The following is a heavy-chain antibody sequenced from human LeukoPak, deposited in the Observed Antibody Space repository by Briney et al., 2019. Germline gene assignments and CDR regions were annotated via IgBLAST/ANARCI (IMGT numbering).Heavy chain of an antibody. V-gene: IGHV4-39*02. CDR3: ARESGIAARPPWFDP. CDR2: IYYSGST. J-gene: IGHJ5*02. D-gene: IGHD6-6*01. CDR1: GGSISSSSYY. Sequence: SETLSLTCTVSGGSISSSSYYWGWIRQPPGKGLEWIGSIYYSGSTYYNPSLKSRVTISVDTSKNQFSLKLSSVTAADTAVYYCARESGIAARPPWFDPWGQGTLVTVSS.